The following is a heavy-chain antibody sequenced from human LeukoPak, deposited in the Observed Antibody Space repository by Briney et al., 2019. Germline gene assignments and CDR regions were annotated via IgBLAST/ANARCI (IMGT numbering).Heavy chain of an antibody. CDR2: TYWHGDE. CDR3: AHLYNSAWYKTRWFGP. D-gene: IGHD6-19*01. CDR1: GFSFSSSGVG. J-gene: IGHJ5*02. V-gene: IGHV2-5*01. Sequence: SGPTLVNPTQTLTLTCTFSGFSFSSSGVGVGWIRQPPGGALEWLAHTYWHGDERYNPSLQARLTITGGASKNQVVLTMINVDPVDTATYYCAHLYNSAWYKTRWFGPWGQGTLVTVSS.